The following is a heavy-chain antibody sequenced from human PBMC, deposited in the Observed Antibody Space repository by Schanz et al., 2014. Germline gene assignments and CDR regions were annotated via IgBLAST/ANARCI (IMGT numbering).Heavy chain of an antibody. CDR2: INGNGGIT. D-gene: IGHD6-13*01. Sequence: EVQLVESGGGVVQPGGSLRLSCATSGFTFITYTMNWVRQTPGKGLEWVSAINGNGGITYYADSVRGRFTISRDNSKNTLYLQMNNLRAEDTAVYYCTTQQLGSHYLYGMDVWGQGTTVTVS. J-gene: IGHJ6*02. V-gene: IGHV3-23*04. CDR3: TTQQLGSHYLYGMDV. CDR1: GFTFITYT.